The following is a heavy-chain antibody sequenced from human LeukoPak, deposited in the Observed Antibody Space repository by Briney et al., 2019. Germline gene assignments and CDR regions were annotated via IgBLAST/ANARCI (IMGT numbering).Heavy chain of an antibody. D-gene: IGHD5-18*01. V-gene: IGHV1-69*06. J-gene: IGHJ4*02. CDR2: IIPIFDST. Sequence: SVKVSCKTSGGTFSSYAISWVRQAPGQGLEWMGGIIPIFDSTTYAQKFQGRVTITADKSTSTAYMELSSLRSEDRAVYYCARNRYELGLDYWGQGTLVTVSS. CDR3: ARNRYELGLDY. CDR1: GGTFSSYA.